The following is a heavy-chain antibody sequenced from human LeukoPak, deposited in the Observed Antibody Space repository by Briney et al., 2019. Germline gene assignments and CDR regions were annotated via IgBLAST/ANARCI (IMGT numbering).Heavy chain of an antibody. V-gene: IGHV4-39*01. CDR3: ARHKSGIDWFDP. D-gene: IGHD1-14*01. Sequence: SETLSLTCTLSGDSISSSGYCWGWIRQPPGKGLECVGVICYTGNTYYNPSLKSRATISVDTSKNQFSLRLSSVTAADTAVYYCARHKSGIDWFDPWGQGTLVTVSS. J-gene: IGHJ5*02. CDR1: GDSISSSGYC. CDR2: ICYTGNT.